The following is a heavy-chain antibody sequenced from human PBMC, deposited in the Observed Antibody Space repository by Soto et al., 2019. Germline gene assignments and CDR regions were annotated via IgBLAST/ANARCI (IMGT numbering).Heavy chain of an antibody. CDR3: AREPEGIAAALDY. D-gene: IGHD6-13*01. Sequence: GGSLRLSCAASGSTFRTYGMNWVRRAPGGGLEWVASISSSGSFIYYADSVKGRFTISRDDAEKSLYLQMNSLRAEDTALYYCAREPEGIAAALDYWGRGTLVTVSS. J-gene: IGHJ4*02. CDR2: ISSSGSFI. CDR1: GSTFRTYG. V-gene: IGHV3-21*01.